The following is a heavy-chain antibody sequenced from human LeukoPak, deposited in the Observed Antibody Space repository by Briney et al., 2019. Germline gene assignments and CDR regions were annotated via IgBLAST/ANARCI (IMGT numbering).Heavy chain of an antibody. CDR1: GYSFTNYY. J-gene: IGHJ4*02. CDR2: IFPRDSDT. CDR3: ARREGAMWHYDSSGYADF. V-gene: IGHV5-51*01. D-gene: IGHD3-22*01. Sequence: GESLKISCKASGYSFTNYYLGWVRQVPGKGLEWMGIIFPRDSDTRYSPSFQGQVTLSADKSITTAYLEWTSLKASDTAIYYCARREGAMWHYDSSGYADFWGQGTLVTVSS.